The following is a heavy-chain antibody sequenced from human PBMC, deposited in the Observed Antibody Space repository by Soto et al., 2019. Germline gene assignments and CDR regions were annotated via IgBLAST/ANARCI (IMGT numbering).Heavy chain of an antibody. V-gene: IGHV4-39*01. CDR2: IYYSGST. Sequence: SETLSLTCTVSGGSISSSSYYWGWIRQPPGKGLEWIGSIYYSGSTYYNPSLKSRVTISVDTSKNQFSLKLSSVTAADTAVYYCARFFKGGIVVVPAAIVGIGWFDPWGQGTLVTVSS. D-gene: IGHD2-2*02. CDR1: GGSISSSSYY. J-gene: IGHJ5*02. CDR3: ARFFKGGIVVVPAAIVGIGWFDP.